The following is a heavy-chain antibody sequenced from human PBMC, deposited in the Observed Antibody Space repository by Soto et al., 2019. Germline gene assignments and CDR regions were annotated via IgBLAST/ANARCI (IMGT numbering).Heavy chain of an antibody. Sequence: ASVKVSCKASGYTFTGYYMHWVRQAPGQGLEWMGWINPNSGGTNYAQKFQGRVTMTRDTSISTAYMGLSRLRSDDTAGYYCAREYGRGPFYVIKRNYGMDVWGQGTTVTVSS. CDR3: AREYGRGPFYVIKRNYGMDV. V-gene: IGHV1-2*02. CDR2: INPNSGGT. J-gene: IGHJ6*02. CDR1: GYTFTGYY. D-gene: IGHD3-16*02.